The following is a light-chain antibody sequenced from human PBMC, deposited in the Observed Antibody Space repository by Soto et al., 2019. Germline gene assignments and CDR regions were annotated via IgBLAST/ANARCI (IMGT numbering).Light chain of an antibody. CDR1: QSAGNF. V-gene: IGKV3-15*01. CDR2: YIS. Sequence: EIVLTYSPATLSVAPGETSSLSCRSSQSAGNFLAWYQQKPGQAPRLLIYYISTRATGIPARFSGGWSGTEFTLTISSLQSEDFAVYCCQQYNSWPPITFGQGTRLEIK. CDR3: QQYNSWPPIT. J-gene: IGKJ5*01.